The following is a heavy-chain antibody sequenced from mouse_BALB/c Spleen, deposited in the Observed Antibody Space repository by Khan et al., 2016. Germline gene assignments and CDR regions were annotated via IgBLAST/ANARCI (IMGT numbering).Heavy chain of an antibody. Sequence: EVELVESGGGLVQPGGSLKLSCAASGFTFSTYGMSWVRQTPDKRLELVATINSNGGSTYYPDSVKGRFTISRDNAKNTLYLQMSSLKSEDTAMYYCARENYRYYCDYWGQGTTLTVSS. CDR2: INSNGGST. D-gene: IGHD2-14*01. CDR1: GFTFSTYG. J-gene: IGHJ2*01. CDR3: ARENYRYYCDY. V-gene: IGHV5-6-3*01.